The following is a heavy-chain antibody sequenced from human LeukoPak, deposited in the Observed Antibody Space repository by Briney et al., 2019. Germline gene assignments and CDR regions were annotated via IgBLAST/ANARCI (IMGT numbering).Heavy chain of an antibody. CDR2: ISSSGSML. J-gene: IGHJ4*02. Sequence: GGSLRLSCAASGFTFSDYYMSWVRQAPGKRLEWVSYISSSGSMLHYADSVEGRFTISRDNGKSSLYLQMSSLRVEDTAVYYCTRRPYRSSWYYFDYWGQGTLVTVSS. V-gene: IGHV3-11*04. CDR1: GFTFSDYY. CDR3: TRRPYRSSWYYFDY. D-gene: IGHD6-13*01.